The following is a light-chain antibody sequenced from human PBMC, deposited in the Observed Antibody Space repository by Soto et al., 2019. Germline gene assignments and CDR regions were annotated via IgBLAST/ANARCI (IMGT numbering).Light chain of an antibody. CDR1: QTINSW. Sequence: DIQVTQSPSTLSASVGDRVTITCRASQTINSWLAWYQQKPGKAPKLLIYKASSLESGVSSRFSGSGSGTKFSLTISGLQPDDFATYYCQQYGNYWTFGQGTKVEIK. V-gene: IGKV1-5*03. CDR3: QQYGNYWT. J-gene: IGKJ1*01. CDR2: KAS.